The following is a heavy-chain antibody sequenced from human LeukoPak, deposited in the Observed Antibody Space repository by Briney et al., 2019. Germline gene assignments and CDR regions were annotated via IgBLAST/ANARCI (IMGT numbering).Heavy chain of an antibody. J-gene: IGHJ4*02. CDR2: IYPDDSDT. D-gene: IGHD6-19*01. V-gene: IGHV5-51*01. CDR3: ARVPTGQWLDY. Sequence: GESLKISCKGSGYRFTSYWIGWVRQMPGKGLEWMGIIYPDDSDTRYSPSFQGQVTISADKSISTAYLQLSSLKASDTAMYYCARVPTGQWLDYWGQGTLVTVSS. CDR1: GYRFTSYW.